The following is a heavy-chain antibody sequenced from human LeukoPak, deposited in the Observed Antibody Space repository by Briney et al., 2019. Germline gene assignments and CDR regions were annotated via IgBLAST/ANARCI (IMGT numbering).Heavy chain of an antibody. J-gene: IGHJ4*02. CDR3: AKAGPSGSPFDY. CDR2: ISYDGSNK. V-gene: IGHV3-30*18. CDR1: GFTFSSYG. D-gene: IGHD1-26*01. Sequence: SLRLSCXASGFTFSSYGMHWVRQAPGKGLEGVAVISYDGSNKYYADSVKGRFTISRDNSKNTLYLQMNSLRAEDTAVYYCAKAGPSGSPFDYWGQGTLVTVSS.